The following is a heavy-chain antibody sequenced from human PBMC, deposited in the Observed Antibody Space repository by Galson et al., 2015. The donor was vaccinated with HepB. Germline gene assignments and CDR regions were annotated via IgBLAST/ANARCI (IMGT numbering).Heavy chain of an antibody. CDR3: ARLRGHTTVTAFYYYYYYMDV. J-gene: IGHJ6*03. V-gene: IGHV4-31*03. D-gene: IGHD4-17*01. CDR1: GGSISSGGYY. CDR2: IYYSGST. Sequence: TLSLTCTVSGGSISSGGYYWSWIRQHPGKGLEWIGYIYYSGSTYYNPSLKSRVTISVDTSKNQFSLKLNSVTPEDTAVYYCARLRGHTTVTAFYYYYYYMDVWGKGTTVTVSS.